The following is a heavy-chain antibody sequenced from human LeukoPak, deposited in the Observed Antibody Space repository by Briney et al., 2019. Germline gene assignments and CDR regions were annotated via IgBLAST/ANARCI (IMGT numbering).Heavy chain of an antibody. D-gene: IGHD2-2*01. Sequence: ASVKVSCKASGGTFSSYAISWVRQAPGQGLEWMGRINPNSGGTNYAQKFQGRVTMTRDTSISTAYMELSRLRSDDTAVYYCARGYRPAAIDWGQGTLVTVSS. CDR2: INPNSGGT. CDR1: GGTFSSYA. V-gene: IGHV1-2*06. CDR3: ARGYRPAAID. J-gene: IGHJ4*02.